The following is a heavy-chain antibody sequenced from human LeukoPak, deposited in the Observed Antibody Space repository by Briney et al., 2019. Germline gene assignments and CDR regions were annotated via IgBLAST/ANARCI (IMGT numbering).Heavy chain of an antibody. J-gene: IGHJ4*02. CDR3: ARRGGYSYVYYFDY. CDR1: GGSISSSSYY. D-gene: IGHD5-18*01. CDR2: IYYSGST. V-gene: IGHV4-39*01. Sequence: SETLSLTCTVSGGSISSSSYYWGWIRQPPGKGLEWIGSIYYSGSTYYNPSLKSRVTISVDTSKNQFSLKLSSVTAADTAVYYCARRGGYSYVYYFDYWGQGTLLTVSS.